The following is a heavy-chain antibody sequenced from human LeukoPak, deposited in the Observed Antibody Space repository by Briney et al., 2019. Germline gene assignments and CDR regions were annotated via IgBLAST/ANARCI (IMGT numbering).Heavy chain of an antibody. Sequence: PGGSLRLSCAASGFTFSTYTMNWVRQPPGKGLEWVSYISSSGSTMYYADSLKGRFTISRDNAKNSLYLQMNSLKAEDTAVYFCARDEGGVTTVTTADYWGQGTLVTVSS. CDR2: ISSSGSTM. CDR3: ARDEGGVTTVTTADY. J-gene: IGHJ4*02. V-gene: IGHV3-48*04. D-gene: IGHD4-11*01. CDR1: GFTFSTYT.